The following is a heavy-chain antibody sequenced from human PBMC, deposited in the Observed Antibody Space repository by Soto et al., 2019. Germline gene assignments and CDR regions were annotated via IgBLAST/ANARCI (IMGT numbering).Heavy chain of an antibody. CDR2: FYYSGST. J-gene: IGHJ4*02. D-gene: IGHD6-19*01. V-gene: IGHV4-59*01. CDR3: ARGGWKLFDY. Sequence: SETLSLTCTVSGGSISSYYWSWIRQPPGKGLEWIGYFYYSGSTNYNPSLKSRVTISVDTSKNQFSLKLSSVTAADTAVYYCARGGWKLFDYWGQGTLVTVS. CDR1: GGSISSYY.